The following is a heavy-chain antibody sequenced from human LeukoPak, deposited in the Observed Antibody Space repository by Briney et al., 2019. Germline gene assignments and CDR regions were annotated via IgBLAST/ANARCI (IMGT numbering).Heavy chain of an antibody. D-gene: IGHD2-2*01. CDR1: GYTFTSYG. CDR2: ISAYNGNT. V-gene: IGHV1-18*01. J-gene: IGHJ5*02. CDR3: ARDRCSSTSCPNWFDP. Sequence: GSVKVSCKASGYTFTSYGISWVRQAPGQGLEWMGWISAYNGNTNYAQKLQGRVTMTTDTSTSTAYMELRSLRSDDTAVYYCARDRCSSTSCPNWFDPWGQGTLVTVSS.